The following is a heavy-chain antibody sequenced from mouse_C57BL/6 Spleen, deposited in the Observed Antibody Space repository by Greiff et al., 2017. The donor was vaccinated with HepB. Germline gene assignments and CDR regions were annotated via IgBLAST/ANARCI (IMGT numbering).Heavy chain of an antibody. Sequence: QVQLKESGPELVKPGASVKISCKASGYAFSSSWMNWVKQRPGKGLEWIGRIYPGDGDTNYNGKFKGKATLTADKSSSTAYMQLSSLTSEDSAVYFCARWVIDSSGYNYFDYWGQGTTLTVSS. CDR2: IYPGDGDT. CDR1: GYAFSSSW. CDR3: ARWVIDSSGYNYFDY. D-gene: IGHD3-2*02. J-gene: IGHJ2*01. V-gene: IGHV1-82*01.